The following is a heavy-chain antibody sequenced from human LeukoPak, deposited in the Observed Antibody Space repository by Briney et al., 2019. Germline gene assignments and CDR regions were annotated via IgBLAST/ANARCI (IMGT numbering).Heavy chain of an antibody. D-gene: IGHD3-22*01. CDR2: IIPIFGTA. Sequence: SVKVSCKAFGYTFTSYYMHWVRQAPGQGLEWMGGIIPIFGTANYAQKFQGRVTITADESTSTAYMELSSLRSEDTAVYYCARDRPPYYYDSSGYQYNWFDPWGQGTLVTVSS. CDR1: GYTFTSYY. J-gene: IGHJ5*02. V-gene: IGHV1-69*13. CDR3: ARDRPPYYYDSSGYQYNWFDP.